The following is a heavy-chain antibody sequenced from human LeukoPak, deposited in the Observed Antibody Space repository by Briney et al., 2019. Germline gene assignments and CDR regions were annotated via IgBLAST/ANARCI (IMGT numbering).Heavy chain of an antibody. V-gene: IGHV5-10-1*01. CDR1: GYSFSSYW. CDR3: ARHDVEMATISPVY. J-gene: IGHJ4*02. CDR2: IDPSDSHT. Sequence: GDSLKISCKGSGYSFSSYWIIWVRQMPGKGLEWMGKIDPSDSHTNYSPSFQGHVTISVDRSRSTAYLQWSSLKASDTAMYYCARHDVEMATISPVYWGQGTLVTVSS. D-gene: IGHD5-24*01.